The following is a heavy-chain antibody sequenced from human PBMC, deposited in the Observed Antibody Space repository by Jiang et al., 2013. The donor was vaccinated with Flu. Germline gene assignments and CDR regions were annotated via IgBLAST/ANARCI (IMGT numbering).Heavy chain of an antibody. Sequence: QLVESGAEVKKPGASVKVSCKASGYSFTSNYMHWVRHVPGQGLEWMGIINPRSGSTRNPQKFHDRVTMSRDTSTSTVYMELFSLRSDDTAVYYCARGGNSDFDALDIWGQGTMVTVSS. CDR1: GYSFTSNY. CDR2: INPRSGST. J-gene: IGHJ3*02. CDR3: ARGGNSDFDALDI. V-gene: IGHV1-46*01. D-gene: IGHD4-23*01.